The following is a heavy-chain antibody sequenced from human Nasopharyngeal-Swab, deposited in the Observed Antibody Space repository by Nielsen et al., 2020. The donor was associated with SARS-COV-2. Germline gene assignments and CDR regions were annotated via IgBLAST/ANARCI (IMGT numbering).Heavy chain of an antibody. CDR2: ISYDGSNK. D-gene: IGHD5-18*01. CDR1: GSTSTSYA. V-gene: IGHV3-30*04. Sequence: GGSLRLSCAASGSTSTSYAFHWVRQAPGKGLGWVTVISYDGSNKYYADSVKGRFTISRDNSKNTLYVQMNSLRAEDTAIYYCARGGGTYTAIDYWGQGTLVTVSS. J-gene: IGHJ4*02. CDR3: ARGGGTYTAIDY.